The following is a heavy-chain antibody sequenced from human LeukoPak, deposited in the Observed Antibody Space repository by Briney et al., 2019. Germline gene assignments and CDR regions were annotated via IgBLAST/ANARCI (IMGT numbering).Heavy chain of an antibody. D-gene: IGHD1-20*01. CDR2: IYYTGSS. CDR3: ARHQRIIGTTGGAFDY. J-gene: IGHJ4*02. V-gene: IGHV4-39*01. CDR1: GGSISSTSYY. Sequence: PSETLSFTCTVSGGSISSTSYYWGWLRQPPGKGLEWVASIYYTGSSYHNQSLKIRVTISVDTSKNHFSLKLSSVTAADTALYYCARHQRIIGTTGGAFDYWGQGTLVTVSS.